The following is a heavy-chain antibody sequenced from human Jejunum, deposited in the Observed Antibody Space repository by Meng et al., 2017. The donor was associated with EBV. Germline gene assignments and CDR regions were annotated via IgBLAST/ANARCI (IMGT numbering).Heavy chain of an antibody. J-gene: IGHJ4*02. CDR1: GYTFTDYY. CDR2: VDPEDDET. V-gene: IGHV1-69-2*01. Sequence: EVQLVQSGTEVKKPWATVKISCKVSGYTFTDYYMHWVQQAPGKGLEWMGLVDPEDDETMYSEKFQGRLTVTADTSTDTTYMELSSLRSEDTAVYYCATGHYNWKYPDYWGQGTLVTVSS. CDR3: ATGHYNWKYPDY. D-gene: IGHD1-7*01.